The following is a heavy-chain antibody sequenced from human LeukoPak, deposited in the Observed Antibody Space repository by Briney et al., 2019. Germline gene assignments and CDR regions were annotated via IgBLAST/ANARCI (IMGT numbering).Heavy chain of an antibody. CDR1: GYTFINYY. V-gene: IGHV1-46*01. Sequence: GASVKVSFKASGYTFINYYMHWVRQAPGQGREWMGIINASGGSANYAQKFQGRVTITSDVSTSTFHMELSSLRSEDTAVYYCARPVDTASLVNWGQGTLVTVSS. J-gene: IGHJ4*02. D-gene: IGHD5-18*01. CDR2: INASGGSA. CDR3: ARPVDTASLVN.